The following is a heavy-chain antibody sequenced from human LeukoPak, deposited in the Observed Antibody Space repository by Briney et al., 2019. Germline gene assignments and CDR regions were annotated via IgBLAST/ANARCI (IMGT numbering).Heavy chain of an antibody. CDR3: ARGYCSGSYYHGDY. J-gene: IGHJ4*02. CDR2: IYTSGST. CDR1: GGSISSYY. V-gene: IGHV4-4*07. Sequence: SETLSLTCTVSGGSISSYYWSWIRQPAGKGLEWIGRIYTSGSTNYNPSLKSRVTMSVDTSKNQFSLKLSSVTAADTAVYYCARGYCSGSYYHGDYWGQGTLVTVSS. D-gene: IGHD3-10*01.